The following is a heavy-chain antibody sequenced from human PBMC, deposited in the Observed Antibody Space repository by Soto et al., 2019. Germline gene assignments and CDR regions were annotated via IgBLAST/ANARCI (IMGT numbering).Heavy chain of an antibody. V-gene: IGHV3-73*01. D-gene: IGHD4-17*01. Sequence: GGSLRLSCAASGFTFSGSAMHWVRQASGKGLEWVGRIRSKANSYATAYAASVKGRFTISRDDSKNTAYLQMNSLKTEDTAVYYCTRLSFPDDYGDYGDAFDIWGQGTMVTVSS. J-gene: IGHJ3*02. CDR3: TRLSFPDDYGDYGDAFDI. CDR1: GFTFSGSA. CDR2: IRSKANSYAT.